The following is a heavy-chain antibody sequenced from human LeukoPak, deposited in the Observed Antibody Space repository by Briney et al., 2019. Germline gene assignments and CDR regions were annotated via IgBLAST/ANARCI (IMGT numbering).Heavy chain of an antibody. J-gene: IGHJ3*02. CDR1: GGSISSYY. CDR3: ARDPYGSNAFDI. Sequence: SETLSLTRIVSGGSISSYYWSWIRQPPGKGLEWIGYIYYSGSTNYDPSLKSRVTISIDTSKNRFSLRLTSVTAADTAVYYCARDPYGSNAFDIWGQGTVVTVSS. D-gene: IGHD4-17*01. CDR2: IYYSGST. V-gene: IGHV4-59*01.